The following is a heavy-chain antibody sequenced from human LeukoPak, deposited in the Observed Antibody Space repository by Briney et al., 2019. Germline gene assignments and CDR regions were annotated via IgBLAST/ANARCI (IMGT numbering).Heavy chain of an antibody. Sequence: NXXRQAPGKXLEWVSSISSSSSYIYYADSVKGRFTISRDNAKNSLYLQMNSLRAEDTAVYYCARGVLSVTEVDYWGQGTLVTVSS. CDR2: ISSSSSYI. J-gene: IGHJ4*02. CDR3: ARGVLSVTEVDY. V-gene: IGHV3-21*01. D-gene: IGHD2-8*01.